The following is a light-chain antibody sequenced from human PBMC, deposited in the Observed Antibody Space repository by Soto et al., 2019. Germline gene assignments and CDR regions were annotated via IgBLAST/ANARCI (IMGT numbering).Light chain of an antibody. Sequence: DIQMTQSPSSLSASVGDTVTITCRASQSISSYLNWYQQKPGRAPNLLIYAASILQTGVPSSVSGTGSGTDFTLSITSLPPEDFATYYCQQSHSTPRTFGQGTKVDIK. CDR1: QSISSY. J-gene: IGKJ1*01. CDR3: QQSHSTPRT. V-gene: IGKV1-39*01. CDR2: AAS.